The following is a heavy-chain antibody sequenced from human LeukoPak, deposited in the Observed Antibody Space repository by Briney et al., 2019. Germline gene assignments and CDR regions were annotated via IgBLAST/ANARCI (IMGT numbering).Heavy chain of an antibody. V-gene: IGHV3-30*02. D-gene: IGHD3-22*01. Sequence: AGSLRLSCAASGFTLGDYGMHWVPQAPGKRLEWVAFVRYDGTYNYYANSVKGRFTISRDNSKNTLYLQMNSLRAEDTAVYYCAKDRPNFHENSGHYYRRDGDSWGQGTLVTVSS. CDR2: VRYDGTYN. CDR3: AKDRPNFHENSGHYYRRDGDS. CDR1: GFTLGDYG. J-gene: IGHJ5*01.